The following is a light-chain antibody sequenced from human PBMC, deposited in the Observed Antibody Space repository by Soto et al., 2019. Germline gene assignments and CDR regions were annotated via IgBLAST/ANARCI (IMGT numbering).Light chain of an antibody. CDR3: QQFNTYPSG. CDR2: DAS. Sequence: DIQLTQSPSTLSASVGDRVSITCRASQSISRWLAWHQQKPGKAPRLLIYDASNLQRGVPSRFSGSGSGTEFTLTITSLQPEDFATYYCQQFNTYPSGFGQGTRLEI. V-gene: IGKV1-5*01. CDR1: QSISRW. J-gene: IGKJ5*01.